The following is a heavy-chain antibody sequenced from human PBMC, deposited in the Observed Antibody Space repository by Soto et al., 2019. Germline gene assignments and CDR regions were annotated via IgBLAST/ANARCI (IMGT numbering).Heavy chain of an antibody. D-gene: IGHD3-3*01. J-gene: IGHJ6*02. CDR1: GGSFSDYY. CDR3: ARGGGRSGYKYGMDV. CDR2: INHSGSA. Sequence: PSETLSLTCAVYGGSFSDYYWTWIRQPPGKGLEWIGEINHSGSANYNPSLKNRLTISIHTSKNQFSLRLTSVTVADTAVYYCARGGGRSGYKYGMDVWGQGTTVTVSS. V-gene: IGHV4-34*01.